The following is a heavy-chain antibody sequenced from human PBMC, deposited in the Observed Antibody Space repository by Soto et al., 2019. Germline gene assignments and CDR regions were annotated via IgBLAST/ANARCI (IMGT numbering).Heavy chain of an antibody. CDR3: ARQYNWKRNWFDP. CDR1: GYSFTNYW. Sequence: EVQLVQSGAEVKKPGESLKISCKGSGYSFTNYWIAWVRQMPGRGLEWMGIIYPGDSDTRYSPSFQGQVTISADKSISTAYLQWSRLKASDTAMYYCARQYNWKRNWFDPWGQGTLVTVSS. D-gene: IGHD1-20*01. J-gene: IGHJ5*02. V-gene: IGHV5-51*01. CDR2: IYPGDSDT.